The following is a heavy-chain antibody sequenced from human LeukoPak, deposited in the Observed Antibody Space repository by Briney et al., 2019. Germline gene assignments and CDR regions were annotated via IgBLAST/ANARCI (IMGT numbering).Heavy chain of an antibody. Sequence: PGGSLRLSCAASGFTFDDYGMSWVRQAPGKGLEWVSGINWNGGSTGYADSVKGRFTISRDNAKNSLYLQMNSLRAEDTALYYCARITYYYGSGSPTLYYYYYYYMDVWGKGTTVTVSS. J-gene: IGHJ6*03. D-gene: IGHD3-10*01. CDR1: GFTFDDYG. CDR2: INWNGGST. CDR3: ARITYYYGSGSPTLYYYYYYYMDV. V-gene: IGHV3-20*04.